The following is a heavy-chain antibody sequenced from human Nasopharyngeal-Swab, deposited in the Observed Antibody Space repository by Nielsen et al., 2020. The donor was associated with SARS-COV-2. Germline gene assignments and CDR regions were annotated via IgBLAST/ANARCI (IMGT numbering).Heavy chain of an antibody. V-gene: IGHV3-7*03. J-gene: IGHJ5*02. CDR1: GFIFSTYW. Sequence: LSLTCAASGFIFSTYWMTWVRQAPGKGLEWVANIDKDGGEKYYVDSVKGRFTISRDNAKNSLYLQMNSLRAEDTAVYYCVRDLNYYDRPWGQGTLVTVSS. D-gene: IGHD3-22*01. CDR3: VRDLNYYDRP. CDR2: IDKDGGEK.